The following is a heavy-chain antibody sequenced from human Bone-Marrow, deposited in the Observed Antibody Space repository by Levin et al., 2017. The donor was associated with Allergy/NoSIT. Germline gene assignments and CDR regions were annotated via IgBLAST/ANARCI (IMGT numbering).Heavy chain of an antibody. CDR3: AKDTYTCSGGSCYFFDY. J-gene: IGHJ4*02. CDR1: GFTFRNYA. Sequence: AGGSLRLSCAVSGFTFRNYAMHWVRQAPGRGLEWVAFISLDGHTQYYADSVKGRFTVSRDNSNNTLHLQMNSLRVEDTAIYYCAKDTYTCSGGSCYFFDYWGQGALVTVSS. D-gene: IGHD2-15*01. CDR2: ISLDGHTQ. V-gene: IGHV3-30*18.